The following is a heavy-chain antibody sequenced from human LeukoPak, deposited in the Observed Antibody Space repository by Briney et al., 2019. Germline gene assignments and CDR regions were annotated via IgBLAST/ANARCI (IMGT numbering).Heavy chain of an antibody. J-gene: IGHJ4*02. D-gene: IGHD6-6*01. CDR3: ARGGRDSSSFPWGY. CDR1: GYTLTSYG. V-gene: IGHV1-18*01. Sequence: VASVNVSCKASGYTLTSYGITWVRQAPAQGLEWMGWISAYNGNTNYAQKLQGRVTMTTDTSTSTAYMELRSLRSDDTAVYYCARGGRDSSSFPWGYWGQGTLVTVSS. CDR2: ISAYNGNT.